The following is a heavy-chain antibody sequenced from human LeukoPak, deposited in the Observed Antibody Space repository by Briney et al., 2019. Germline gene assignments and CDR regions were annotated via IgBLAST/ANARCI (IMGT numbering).Heavy chain of an antibody. V-gene: IGHV4-38-2*02. Sequence: SMTLSLTCTVSGYSISSGYYWGWIRQPPRKGLEGIGIIYHSGSTYYNPSLKSRVTISVDTSKNQFSLKLSSVTAADTAVYYCARVEGTVDSSGYIFDYWGQGTLVTVSS. J-gene: IGHJ4*02. CDR3: ARVEGTVDSSGYIFDY. D-gene: IGHD3-22*01. CDR1: GYSISSGYY. CDR2: IYHSGST.